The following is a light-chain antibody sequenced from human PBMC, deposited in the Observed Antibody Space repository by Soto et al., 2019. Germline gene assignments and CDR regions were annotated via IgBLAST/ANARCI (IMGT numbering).Light chain of an antibody. J-gene: IGLJ1*01. CDR3: SSYAGSSNV. CDR1: SSDVGGYNY. V-gene: IGLV2-8*01. CDR2: XVN. Sequence: QSVLPQPPSASGSPGQSVAISSTGTSSDVGGYNYVSWYQQHPGKAPKLMIYXVNKRPSGVPDRFSGSKSGNTASLTVSGLQAEDEADYYCSSYAGSSNVFGTGTKVTVL.